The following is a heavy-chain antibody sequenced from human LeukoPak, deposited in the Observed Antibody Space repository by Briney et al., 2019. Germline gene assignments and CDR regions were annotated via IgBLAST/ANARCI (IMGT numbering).Heavy chain of an antibody. CDR1: GYTFTGYY. J-gene: IGHJ4*02. CDR3: ARDRSGGVRGVLSY. V-gene: IGHV1-2*02. CDR2: INPNSGGT. Sequence: GASVKVSCKASGYTFTGYYMHWVRQAPGQGLEWMGWINPNSGGTNYAQKFQGRVTMTRDTSTSTVYMELSSLRSEDTAVYYCARDRSGGVRGVLSYWGQGTLVTVSS. D-gene: IGHD3-10*01.